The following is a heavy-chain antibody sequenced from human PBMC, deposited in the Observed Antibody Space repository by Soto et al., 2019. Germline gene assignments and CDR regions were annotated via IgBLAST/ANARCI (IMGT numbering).Heavy chain of an antibody. D-gene: IGHD6-13*01. J-gene: IGHJ4*02. Sequence: GGSLRLSCAASGFTFSSYAMHWVRQAPGKGLEWVAVISYDGSNKYYADSVKGRFTISRDNSKNTLYLQMNSLRAEDTAVYYCARAAAAAGTMADYWGQGTLVTVSS. CDR2: ISYDGSNK. CDR1: GFTFSSYA. V-gene: IGHV3-30-3*01. CDR3: ARAAAAAGTMADY.